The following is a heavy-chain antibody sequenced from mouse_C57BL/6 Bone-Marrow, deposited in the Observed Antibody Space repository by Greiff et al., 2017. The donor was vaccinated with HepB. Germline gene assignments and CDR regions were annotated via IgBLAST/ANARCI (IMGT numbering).Heavy chain of an antibody. CDR3: ARAPYGAMDY. J-gene: IGHJ4*01. D-gene: IGHD1-1*02. Sequence: EVMLVESGGGLVNPGGSLKLSCAASGFTFSSYAMSWVRQTPEKRLEWVATISDGGSYTYYPDNVKGRFTISRDNAKNNLYLQMSHLKSEDTAMYYCARAPYGAMDYWGQGTSVTVSS. CDR1: GFTFSSYA. CDR2: ISDGGSYT. V-gene: IGHV5-4*03.